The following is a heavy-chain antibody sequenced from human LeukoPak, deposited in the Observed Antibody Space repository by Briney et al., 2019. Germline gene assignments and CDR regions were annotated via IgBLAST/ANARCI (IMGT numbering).Heavy chain of an antibody. J-gene: IGHJ4*02. D-gene: IGHD4-17*01. CDR3: ARALRVDYGDVFDY. Sequence: GGSLRLSCAASGFTFSSYAMHWVRQAPGKGLEWVAVISYDGSNKYYADSVKGRFTISRDNSKNTLYLQMNSLRAEDTAVYYCARALRVDYGDVFDYWGQGTLVTVSS. CDR2: ISYDGSNK. CDR1: GFTFSSYA. V-gene: IGHV3-30*04.